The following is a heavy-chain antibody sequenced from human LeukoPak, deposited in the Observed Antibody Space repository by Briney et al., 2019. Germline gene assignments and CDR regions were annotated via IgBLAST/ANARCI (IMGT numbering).Heavy chain of an antibody. CDR1: GFTFSSYW. CDR2: IKQNGSEK. J-gene: IGHJ6*03. CDR3: ARDRSVVTPYYYYYYMDV. V-gene: IGHV3-7*01. Sequence: GGSLRLSCAASGFTFSSYWMSWVRQAPGKGLGWVANIKQNGSEKYYVDSVKGRFTISRDNAKNSLYLQMNSLRAEDTAVYYCARDRSVVTPYYYYYYMDVWGKGTTVTVSS. D-gene: IGHD4-23*01.